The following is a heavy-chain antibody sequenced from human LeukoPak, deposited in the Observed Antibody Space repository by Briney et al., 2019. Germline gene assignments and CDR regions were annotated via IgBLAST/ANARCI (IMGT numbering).Heavy chain of an antibody. D-gene: IGHD3-22*01. CDR3: ARVDSSGETLFDY. Sequence: WASVKVSCKASGYTFTSYGISRVRQAPGQGVEWMVWISTYNGNTNYAQKFQGRVVMTTDTFTSTAYMELRSLRSDDTALYYCARVDSSGETLFDYWGQGTLVTVSS. J-gene: IGHJ4*02. V-gene: IGHV1-18*01. CDR2: ISTYNGNT. CDR1: GYTFTSYG.